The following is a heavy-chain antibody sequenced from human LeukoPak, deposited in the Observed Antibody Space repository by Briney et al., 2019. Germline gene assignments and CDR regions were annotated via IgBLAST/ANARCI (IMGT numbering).Heavy chain of an antibody. CDR3: ARDSSTRYYYYGMDV. CDR2: ISSSGSTI. V-gene: IGHV3-11*01. J-gene: IGHJ6*02. D-gene: IGHD2-2*01. CDR1: GFTFSDYY. Sequence: GGSLRLSCAASGFTFSDYYMSWLRQAPGKGLEWVSYISSSGSTIYYADSVKGRFTISRDNANNSLYLQMNSLRAEDTAVYYCARDSSTRYYYYGMDVWGQGTTVTVSS.